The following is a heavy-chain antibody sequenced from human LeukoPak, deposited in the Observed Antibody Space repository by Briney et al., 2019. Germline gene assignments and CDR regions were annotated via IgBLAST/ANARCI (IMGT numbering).Heavy chain of an antibody. Sequence: SETLSLTCTVSGGSINNYYWSWIRQPPGKGLEWIGYIYYSGSTNYNPSLTGRVTISLDTSKNQFSLKLSSVTAADTAVYYCARRRGDFWSDYYAFDYWGQGTLVTISS. J-gene: IGHJ4*02. CDR3: ARRRGDFWSDYYAFDY. V-gene: IGHV4-59*08. CDR1: GGSINNYY. CDR2: IYYSGST. D-gene: IGHD3-3*01.